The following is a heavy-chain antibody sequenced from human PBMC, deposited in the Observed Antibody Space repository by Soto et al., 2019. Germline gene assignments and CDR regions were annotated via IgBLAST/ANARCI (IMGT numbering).Heavy chain of an antibody. CDR2: ISSSSSYI. Sequence: EVQLLESGGGLVQPGGSLRLSCAASGFTFSSYSMNWVRQAPGKGLEWVSSISSSSSYIYYADSVKGRFTISRDNAKNSLYLQMNSLRAEDTAVYYCASTGDIVVVPAANLNWFDPWGQGTLVTVSS. CDR1: GFTFSSYS. D-gene: IGHD2-2*01. J-gene: IGHJ5*02. V-gene: IGHV3-21*01. CDR3: ASTGDIVVVPAANLNWFDP.